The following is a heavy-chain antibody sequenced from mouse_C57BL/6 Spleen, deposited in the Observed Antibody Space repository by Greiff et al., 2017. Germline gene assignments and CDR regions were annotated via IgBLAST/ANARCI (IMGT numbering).Heavy chain of an antibody. J-gene: IGHJ2*01. V-gene: IGHV1-50*01. Sequence: VQLQQSGAELVKPGASVKLSCKASGYTFTSYWMQWVKQRPGQGLEWIGEIDPSDSYTNYNQKFKGKATLTVDTSSSTAYMQLSSLTSEDSAVYYCARRPRDSYLDYWGQGTTLTVSS. CDR2: IDPSDSYT. CDR1: GYTFTSYW. CDR3: ARRPRDSYLDY. D-gene: IGHD3-3*01.